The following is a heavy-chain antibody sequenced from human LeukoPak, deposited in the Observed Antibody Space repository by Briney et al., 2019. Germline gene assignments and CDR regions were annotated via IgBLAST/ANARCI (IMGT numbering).Heavy chain of an antibody. V-gene: IGHV3-53*01. CDR2: IYSGGST. CDR1: GFTVSSNY. Sequence: GSLRLSCAASGFTVSSNYMSWVRQAPGKGLEWVSVIYSGGSTYYADSVKGRFTISRDNSKNTLYLQMNSLRAEDTAVYYCAKDDYYYDSSGYYYVPPTGFDYWGQGTLVTVSS. D-gene: IGHD3-22*01. CDR3: AKDDYYYDSSGYYYVPPTGFDY. J-gene: IGHJ4*02.